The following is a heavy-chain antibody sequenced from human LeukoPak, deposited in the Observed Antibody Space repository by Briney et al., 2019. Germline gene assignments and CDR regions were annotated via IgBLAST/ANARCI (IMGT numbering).Heavy chain of an antibody. CDR2: INSDGSST. V-gene: IGHV3-74*01. D-gene: IGHD3-16*01. Sequence: GGSLRLSCAASGFTFSSYWMHWVRQAPGKGLVWVSRINSDGSSTSYADSVKGRFTISRDNSKNTLYLQMNSLRAEDTALYYCAKDGSWGDYYFYFYIDVWGKGTTVTVSS. J-gene: IGHJ6*03. CDR1: GFTFSSYW. CDR3: AKDGSWGDYYFYFYIDV.